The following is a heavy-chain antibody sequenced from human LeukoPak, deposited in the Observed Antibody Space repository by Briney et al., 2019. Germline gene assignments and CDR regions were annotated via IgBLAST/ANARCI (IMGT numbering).Heavy chain of an antibody. J-gene: IGHJ6*03. CDR2: MYYSGST. Sequence: SETLSLTCTVSGDSISSTGYYWGWIRQPPGKGLEWIGSMYYSGSTYYNPSLKSRVTLSLDTSKNQFSLKLSSVTAADTAVYYCARTPSPRGYSYGRVRYYYYMDVWGKGTTVTISS. CDR1: GDSISSTGYY. CDR3: ARTPSPRGYSYGRVRYYYYMDV. V-gene: IGHV4-39*01. D-gene: IGHD5-18*01.